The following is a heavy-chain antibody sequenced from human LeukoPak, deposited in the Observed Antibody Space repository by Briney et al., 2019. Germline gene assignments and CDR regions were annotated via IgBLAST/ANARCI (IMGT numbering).Heavy chain of an antibody. Sequence: GGSLRLSCAASGFTFSYYAMCWVRQAPGKGLEWVAVISYDGSNKYYADSVKGRFTISRDNSKNTLYLQMNSLRAEDTAVYYCARGSSSWSYFDYWGQGTLVTVSS. CDR2: ISYDGSNK. J-gene: IGHJ4*02. CDR1: GFTFSYYA. V-gene: IGHV3-30-3*01. D-gene: IGHD6-13*01. CDR3: ARGSSSWSYFDY.